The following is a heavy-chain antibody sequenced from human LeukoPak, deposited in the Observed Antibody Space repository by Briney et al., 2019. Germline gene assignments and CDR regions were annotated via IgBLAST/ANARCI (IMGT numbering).Heavy chain of an antibody. V-gene: IGHV3-23*01. CDR3: AKEGAYSSSWYPLRLYYYYGMDV. J-gene: IGHJ6*02. CDR2: ISGSGGST. CDR1: GFTFSSYA. Sequence: GGSLRLSCAASGFTFSSYAMSWVRQAPGKGLEWVSAISGSGGSTYYADSVKGRFTISRDNSKNTLYLQMNSLRAEDTAVYYCAKEGAYSSSWYPLRLYYYYGMDVWGQGTTVTVSS. D-gene: IGHD6-13*01.